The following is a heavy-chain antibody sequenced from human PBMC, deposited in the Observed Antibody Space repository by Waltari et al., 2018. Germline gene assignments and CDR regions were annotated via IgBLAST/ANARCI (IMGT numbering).Heavy chain of an antibody. CDR3: ARVEMSYWYFDL. V-gene: IGHV3-53*01. Sequence: EVQLVESGGGLIQPGGSLRLSCAASGFTASSNYMSWVRRAPGKGLECVSVIYSGGSTYYADSVKGRFTIYRDNSKNTLYLQMNSLRAEDTAVYYCARVEMSYWYFDLWGRGTLVTVSS. CDR2: IYSGGST. J-gene: IGHJ2*01. CDR1: GFTASSNY.